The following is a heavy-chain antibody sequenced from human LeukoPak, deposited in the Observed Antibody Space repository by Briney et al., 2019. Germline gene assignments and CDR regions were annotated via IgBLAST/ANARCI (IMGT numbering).Heavy chain of an antibody. CDR2: INQDGGTT. CDR1: GFTFSSLW. CDR3: TKDRQGPNQYHMDI. J-gene: IGHJ6*03. V-gene: IGHV3-7*01. Sequence: GGSLRLSCAASGFTFSSLWMSWVRQAPGRGPEWVANINQDGGTTYYVASVKGRFTISRDNAKNSLSLQMSSLRAEDTAVYYCTKDRQGPNQYHMDIWGKGTTVTVSS.